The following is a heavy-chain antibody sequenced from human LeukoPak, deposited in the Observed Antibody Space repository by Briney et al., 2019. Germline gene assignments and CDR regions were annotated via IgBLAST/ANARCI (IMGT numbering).Heavy chain of an antibody. CDR2: INAYNGNT. CDR1: GYTFTNYG. Sequence: ASVKVSFKASGYTFTNYGINWVRQAPGQGLEWMGWINAYNGNTNYAQKLQVRVPITTHTSTSTAYMERRSLSSDDTAVYYCARHIRYLNAFDIWGQGTMVTVSS. J-gene: IGHJ3*02. V-gene: IGHV1-18*01. CDR3: ARHIRYLNAFDI. D-gene: IGHD3-9*01.